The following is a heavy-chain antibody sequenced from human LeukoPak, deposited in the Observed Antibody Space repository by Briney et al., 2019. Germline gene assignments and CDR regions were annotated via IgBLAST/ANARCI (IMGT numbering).Heavy chain of an antibody. CDR3: AREAVAGTYFDY. CDR1: GGSISSYY. CDR2: IYYSGST. J-gene: IGHJ4*02. D-gene: IGHD6-19*01. Sequence: PSETLSLTCTASGGSISSYYWSWIRQPPGKGLEWIGYIYYSGSTNYNPSLKSRVTISVDTSKNQFSLKLSSVTAADTAVYYCAREAVAGTYFDYWGQGTLVTVSS. V-gene: IGHV4-59*01.